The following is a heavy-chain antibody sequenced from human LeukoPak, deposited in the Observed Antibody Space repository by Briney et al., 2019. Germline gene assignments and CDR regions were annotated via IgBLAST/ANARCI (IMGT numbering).Heavy chain of an antibody. V-gene: IGHV3-30*18. CDR1: GFTFSSYG. Sequence: GGSLRLSCAASGFTFSSYGMHWVRQAPGKGLEWVAVISYDGSNKYYADSVKGRFTISRGNSKNTLYLQMNSLRAEDTAVYYCAKVPDYWGQGTLVSVSS. CDR2: ISYDGSNK. CDR3: AKVPDY. J-gene: IGHJ4*02.